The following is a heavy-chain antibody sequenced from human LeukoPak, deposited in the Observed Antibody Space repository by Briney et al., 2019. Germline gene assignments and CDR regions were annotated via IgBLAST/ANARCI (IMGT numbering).Heavy chain of an antibody. CDR1: GGSITSSSYY. Sequence: RPSETLSLTCSVSGGSITSSSYYWAWIRQPPEKGLEWIGYIYYSGSTNYNPSLKSRVTISVDTSKNQFSLKLSSVTAADTAVYYCARDHGCAGGDCFPFDIWGQGTMVTVSS. CDR3: ARDHGCAGGDCFPFDI. CDR2: IYYSGST. J-gene: IGHJ3*02. V-gene: IGHV4-61*01. D-gene: IGHD2-21*02.